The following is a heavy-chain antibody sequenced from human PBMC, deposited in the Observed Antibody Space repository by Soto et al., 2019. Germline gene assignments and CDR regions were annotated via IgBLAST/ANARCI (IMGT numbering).Heavy chain of an antibody. CDR2: IYPFDSYT. D-gene: IGHD3-10*01. CDR1: GYSFPNYW. V-gene: IGHV5-51*01. Sequence: GESLKISCTASGYSFPNYWIGWVRQVPWQGLEWMGIIYPFDSYTKYSPSFQGQVTITADTSISTAFLQWTSLKAADTAMYYCARRGQQAGSDQHQYYITEGWGQKTTLISSS. J-gene: IGHJ6*02. CDR3: ARRGQQAGSDQHQYYITEG.